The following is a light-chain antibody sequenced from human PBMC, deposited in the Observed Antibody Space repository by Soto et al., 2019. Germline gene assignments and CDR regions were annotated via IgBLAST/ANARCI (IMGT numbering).Light chain of an antibody. Sequence: DIQLTQSPSLLSASIGDRVTITCRASHDISTFLAWYQQKPGKAPKLLIYEASTLRSGVPSRFSGSRSGTEFTLTISGLLPEDFAAYHCQQLYTLPFTFGQGTRL. CDR1: HDISTF. J-gene: IGKJ5*01. CDR2: EAS. CDR3: QQLYTLPFT. V-gene: IGKV1-9*01.